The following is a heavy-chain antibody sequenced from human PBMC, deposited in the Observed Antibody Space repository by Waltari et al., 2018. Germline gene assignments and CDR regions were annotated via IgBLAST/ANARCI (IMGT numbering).Heavy chain of an antibody. J-gene: IGHJ4*02. CDR2: ISWNIGSI. CDR3: AKDFDSSGYLFDY. V-gene: IGHV3-9*01. CDR1: GFTFDDYA. Sequence: EVQLVESGGGLVQPGRSLRLSCAASGFTFDDYAMHWVRQAPGKGLEWVSGISWNIGSIGYADSVKGRFTISRDNAKNSLYLQMNSLRAEDTALYYCAKDFDSSGYLFDYWGQGTLVTVSS. D-gene: IGHD3-22*01.